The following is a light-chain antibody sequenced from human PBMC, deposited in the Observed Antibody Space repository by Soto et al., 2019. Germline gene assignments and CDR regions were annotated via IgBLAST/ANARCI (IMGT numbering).Light chain of an antibody. V-gene: IGKV3-20*01. CDR3: QQYDSSPIT. CDR1: QSVSSSY. Sequence: ELVLTQSPGTLSLSPGERATLSCRASQSVSSSYLAWYQQKPGQAPRLLIYGASSRATGIPDRLSGSGSGTDFTLTISRLEPEDFAVYYCQQYDSSPITFGQGTRLEIK. J-gene: IGKJ5*01. CDR2: GAS.